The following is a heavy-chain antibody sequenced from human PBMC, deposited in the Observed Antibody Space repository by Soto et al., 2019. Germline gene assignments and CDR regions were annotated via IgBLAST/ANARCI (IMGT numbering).Heavy chain of an antibody. CDR1: GGINNYY. CDR2: VHVSGDT. V-gene: IGHV4-4*07. J-gene: IGHJ5*02. CDR3: ARARHGLLAWFGP. Sequence: SETLSLTCSVSGGINNYYWSWIRQPAGKGLEWIGRVHVSGDTNYNPSLSSRVTMSVDRSTNQFSLKLTSMNAADTAIYYCARARHGLLAWFGPWGQGALVTVS.